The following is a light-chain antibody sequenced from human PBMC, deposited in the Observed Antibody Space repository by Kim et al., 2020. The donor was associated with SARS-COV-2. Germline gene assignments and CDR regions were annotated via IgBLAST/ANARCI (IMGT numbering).Light chain of an antibody. V-gene: IGLV1-40*01. Sequence: RVTISCTVSSSNIVTGYDVHGYQHRPGTAPKHLIYGNVNRPPGVPDRFSGSKSGTSASLAITGRHAEDDGDDYCQSYDNSRSGSLFGGGTQLTVL. J-gene: IGLJ2*01. CDR3: QSYDNSRSGSL. CDR1: SSNIVTGYD. CDR2: GNV.